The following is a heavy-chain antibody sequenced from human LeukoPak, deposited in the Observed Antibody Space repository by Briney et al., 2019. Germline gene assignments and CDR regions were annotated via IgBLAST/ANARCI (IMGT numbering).Heavy chain of an antibody. V-gene: IGHV3-30*02. CDR1: GFTFSSYG. J-gene: IGHJ6*03. Sequence: PGGSLRLSCAASGFTFSSYGMHWVRQAPGKGLEWVAFIRYDGSNKYYADSVKGRFTISRDNSKNTLYLQMNSLRAEDTAVYYCAKVGGSYTGYYYMDVWGKGTTVTISS. CDR3: AKVGGSYTGYYYMDV. CDR2: IRYDGSNK. D-gene: IGHD1-26*01.